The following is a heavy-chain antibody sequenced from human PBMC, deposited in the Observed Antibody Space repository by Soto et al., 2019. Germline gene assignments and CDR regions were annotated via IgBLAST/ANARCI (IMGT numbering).Heavy chain of an antibody. D-gene: IGHD3-3*01. CDR2: ITGSSSYI. CDR1: GFTFSSYS. Sequence: GGSLRLSCAASGFTFSSYSMNWVRQAPGKGLEWVSSITGSSSYIYYADSVKGRFTISRDNAKNSLYLETSSLRAEDTGVYYYARDPDGRVDFDYWGQGTQVTVSS. J-gene: IGHJ4*02. CDR3: ARDPDGRVDFDY. V-gene: IGHV3-21*01.